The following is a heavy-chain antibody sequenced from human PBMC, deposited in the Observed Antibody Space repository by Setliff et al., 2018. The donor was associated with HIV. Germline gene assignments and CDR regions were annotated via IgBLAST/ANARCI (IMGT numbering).Heavy chain of an antibody. CDR2: ISNDERHK. CDR3: AKDSEFFPVPDRSGYMDY. Sequence: GGSLRLSCAASGFMFGSYGMHWVRQAPVKGLEWMALISNDERHKYYANSVKGRFTISRDNPKRTLYLQIDSLRAEDTAVYYCAKDSEFFPVPDRSGYMDYWGQGTPVTVSS. D-gene: IGHD5-12*01. CDR1: GFMFGSYG. J-gene: IGHJ4*02. V-gene: IGHV3-30*18.